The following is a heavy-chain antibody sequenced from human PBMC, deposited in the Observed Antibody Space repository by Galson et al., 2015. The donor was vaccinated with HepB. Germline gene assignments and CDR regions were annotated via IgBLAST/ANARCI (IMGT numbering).Heavy chain of an antibody. CDR3: ARDEAEGDNWFDP. CDR1: GFTFSSYG. Sequence: SLRLSCAASGFTFSSYGVCWVRQAPGKGLEWVAVMSYDGSNKYYADSVKGRFTISRDNSKNTLYLQMNGLRAEDTAVYFCARDEAEGDNWFDPWGQGTLVTVSS. J-gene: IGHJ5*02. CDR2: MSYDGSNK. V-gene: IGHV3-30*03.